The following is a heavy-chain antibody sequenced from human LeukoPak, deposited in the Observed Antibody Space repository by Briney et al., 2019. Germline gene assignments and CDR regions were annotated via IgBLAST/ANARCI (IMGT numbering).Heavy chain of an antibody. D-gene: IGHD2-2*01. CDR3: ARGGAYAIVVVPAASMDV. CDR2: ISAYNGNT. Sequence: ASVKVSCKASGYTFTSYGISWVRQAPGQGLEWMGWISAYNGNTNYAQKLQGRVTMTTDTSTSTAYMELRSLRSDDTAVYYCARGGAYAIVVVPAASMDVWGQGTTVTVSS. V-gene: IGHV1-18*01. J-gene: IGHJ6*02. CDR1: GYTFTSYG.